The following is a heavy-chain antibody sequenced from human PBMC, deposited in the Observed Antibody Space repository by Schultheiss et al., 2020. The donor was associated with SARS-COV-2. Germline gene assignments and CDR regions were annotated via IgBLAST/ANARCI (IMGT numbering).Heavy chain of an antibody. CDR2: IYHSGST. CDR3: ARDDFWSGYSYWYFDL. D-gene: IGHD3-3*01. V-gene: IGHV4-38-2*02. CDR1: GYSISSGYY. J-gene: IGHJ2*01. Sequence: SETLSLTCTVSGYSISSGYYWGWIRQPPGKGLEWIGSIYHSGSTYYNPSLKSRVTMSVDTSKNQFSLKLSSVTAADTAVYYCARDDFWSGYSYWYFDLWGRGTLVTVSS.